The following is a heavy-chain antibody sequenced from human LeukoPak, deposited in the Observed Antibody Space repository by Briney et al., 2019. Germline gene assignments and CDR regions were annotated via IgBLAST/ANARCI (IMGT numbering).Heavy chain of an antibody. D-gene: IGHD3-22*01. CDR2: ISSGASTV. CDR1: GFTFSTYG. V-gene: IGHV3-48*03. J-gene: IGHJ3*02. CDR3: ARDSHYYDSSGFPHDVFDI. Sequence: PGGSLRLSCAASGFTFSTYGINWVRQAPGKGLEWVSSISSGASTVYYVDSVRGRFTVSRDNTKNSMYLQMNSLRAEDTALYFCARDSHYYDSSGFPHDVFDIWGQGTMVTVSS.